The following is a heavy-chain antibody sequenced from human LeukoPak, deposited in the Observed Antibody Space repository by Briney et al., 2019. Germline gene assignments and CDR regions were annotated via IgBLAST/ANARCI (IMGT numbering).Heavy chain of an antibody. Sequence: GASVKVSCKASGYTFIDYAMHWVRQAPGQGLEWMGWISAYNGKTYYAQNFQGRVTVTTDTSTSTAYMDLRSLRSDDTAVYYCARTNLDCKNGVCYDYWGQGTPVTVSS. D-gene: IGHD2-8*01. V-gene: IGHV1-18*01. CDR3: ARTNLDCKNGVCYDY. CDR2: ISAYNGKT. CDR1: GYTFIDYA. J-gene: IGHJ4*02.